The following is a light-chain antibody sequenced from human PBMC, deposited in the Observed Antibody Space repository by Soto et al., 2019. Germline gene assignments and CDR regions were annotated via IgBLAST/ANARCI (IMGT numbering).Light chain of an antibody. CDR2: GTS. CDR1: QSVSSN. CDR3: QQYNRWPYT. V-gene: IGKV3-15*01. Sequence: EIVMTQSPATLSVSPGERATLSCRASQSVSSNFAWYQQKPGQALRLLIYGTSTRATGLPPRFSGSGSGTEFTLTISSLQSEDFAVYYCQQYNRWPYTFGQGTKLEIK. J-gene: IGKJ2*01.